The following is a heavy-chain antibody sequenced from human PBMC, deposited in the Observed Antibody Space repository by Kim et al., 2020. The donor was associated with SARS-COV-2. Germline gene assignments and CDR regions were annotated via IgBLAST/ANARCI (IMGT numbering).Heavy chain of an antibody. CDR2: IDSSGTYI. V-gene: IGHV3-21*01. D-gene: IGHD3-22*01. CDR1: GFTFSSYN. Sequence: GGSLRLSCAASGFTFSSYNMNWVRQAPGKGLEWVSSIDSSGTYIYYADSVKGRFTISRDNAKNSLYLQMNSLRAEDTAVYYCATGNHYYYDSTPFDYWG. J-gene: IGHJ4*01. CDR3: ATGNHYYYDSTPFDY.